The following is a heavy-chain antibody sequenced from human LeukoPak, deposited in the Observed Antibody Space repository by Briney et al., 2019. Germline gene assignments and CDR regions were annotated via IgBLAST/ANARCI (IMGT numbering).Heavy chain of an antibody. CDR2: IYSGGST. J-gene: IGHJ4*02. D-gene: IGHD5-18*01. CDR1: GFTVSSSY. CDR3: AKEGYSYGSSYFDY. Sequence: PGGSLRLSCAASGFTVSSSYMSWVRQAPGKGLEWVSVIYSGGSTYYADSVKGRFTISRDNSKNTLYLQMNSLRAEDTAVYYCAKEGYSYGSSYFDYWGQGTLVTVSS. V-gene: IGHV3-53*01.